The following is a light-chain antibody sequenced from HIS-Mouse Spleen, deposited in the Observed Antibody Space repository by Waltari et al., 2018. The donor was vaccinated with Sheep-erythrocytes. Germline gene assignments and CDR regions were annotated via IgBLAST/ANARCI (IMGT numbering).Light chain of an antibody. Sequence: EIVMTQSPATLSVSQGERATLSGRASQSVSSNLAWYQQKPGQAPRLLIYGASTRATGIPARFSGSGSGTEFTLTISSMQSVDFAVYYCQQYNNWPPPYTFGQGTKLEIK. J-gene: IGKJ2*01. CDR2: GAS. CDR1: QSVSSN. V-gene: IGKV3-15*01. CDR3: QQYNNWPPPYT.